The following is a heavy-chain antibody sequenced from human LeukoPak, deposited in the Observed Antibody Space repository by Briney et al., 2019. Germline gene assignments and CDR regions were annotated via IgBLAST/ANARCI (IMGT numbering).Heavy chain of an antibody. CDR1: GFVSRNYF. Sequence: PGGSLRLSCAASGFVSRNYFMSWVRQAPGKGLEWVAGIKNDGSEKYYVDSVRGRYTISRDNTKNSLYLQMSSLRAEDTAVYYCATDRGWRTSGYYLYYFEYWGQGTLVTFSS. D-gene: IGHD3-3*01. J-gene: IGHJ4*02. CDR3: ATDRGWRTSGYYLYYFEY. V-gene: IGHV3-7*01. CDR2: IKNDGSEK.